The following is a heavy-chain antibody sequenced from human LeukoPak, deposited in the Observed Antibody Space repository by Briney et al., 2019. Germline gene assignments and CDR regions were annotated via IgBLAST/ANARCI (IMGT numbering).Heavy chain of an antibody. V-gene: IGHV3-30-3*01. CDR3: TRDLSEKYSIDY. CDR1: GFIFRSYA. J-gene: IGHJ4*02. CDR2: ISYDAVYT. Sequence: GGSLRLSCAASGFIFRSYAMHWVRQAPGKGLEWVAFISYDAVYTFYADSVKGRFPISRDNSKNTLHLQMNSLRPEDTAVYYCTRDLSEKYSIDYWGQGTLVTVSS. D-gene: IGHD2-15*01.